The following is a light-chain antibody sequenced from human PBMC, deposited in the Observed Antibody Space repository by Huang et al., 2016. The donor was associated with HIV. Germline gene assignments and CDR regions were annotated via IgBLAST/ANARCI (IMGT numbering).Light chain of an antibody. Sequence: IVLTQSPATLSWYPGERVTLSCRASQSVGNYIAWYQQHPGQSPKLLIYDTSTRATGTPVRFSGSASGTDFTLTISSLESEDFAVYYCQQRSSGVTFGGGTKV. CDR1: QSVGNY. J-gene: IGKJ4*01. V-gene: IGKV3-11*01. CDR2: DTS. CDR3: QQRSSGVT.